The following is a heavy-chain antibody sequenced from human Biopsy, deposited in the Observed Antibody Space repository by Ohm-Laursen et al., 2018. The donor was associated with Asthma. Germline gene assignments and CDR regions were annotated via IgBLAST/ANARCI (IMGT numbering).Heavy chain of an antibody. J-gene: IGHJ6*02. D-gene: IGHD5-12*01. CDR3: ARGYSGSDRIVYYYSGLEV. CDR1: GDSFSNYA. Sequence: SVKASCKASGDSFSNYAISWVRQAPGQGLEWMGGLIPVLGTPDHAQMFEGRVTITADESTSTSYMELSSLSSEDTAVYYCARGYSGSDRIVYYYSGLEVWGQGTTVTVSS. CDR2: LIPVLGTP. V-gene: IGHV1-69*01.